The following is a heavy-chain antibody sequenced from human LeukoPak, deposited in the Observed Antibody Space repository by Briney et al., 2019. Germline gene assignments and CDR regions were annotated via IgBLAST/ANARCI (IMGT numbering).Heavy chain of an antibody. J-gene: IGHJ5*02. Sequence: ASVKASCKASGYTFTSYGISWVRQAPGQGLEWMGWISAYNGNTNYAQKLQGRVTMTTDTSTSTAYMELRSLRSDDTAVYYCARDSPYCSSTSCPNWFDPWGQGTLVTVSS. CDR3: ARDSPYCSSTSCPNWFDP. D-gene: IGHD2-2*01. CDR1: GYTFTSYG. V-gene: IGHV1-18*01. CDR2: ISAYNGNT.